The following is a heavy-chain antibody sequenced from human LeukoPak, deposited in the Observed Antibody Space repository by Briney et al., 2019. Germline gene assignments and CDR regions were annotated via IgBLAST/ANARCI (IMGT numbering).Heavy chain of an antibody. CDR2: ISSSSSYI. Sequence: PGGSLRLSCAASGFTFSSYGMHWVRQAPGKGLEWVSSISSSSSYIYYADSVKGRFTISRDNAKNSLYLQMNSLRAEDTAVYYCARDWSGYGSGSYYNPISMDVWGKGTTVTVSS. CDR1: GFTFSSYG. D-gene: IGHD3-10*01. CDR3: ARDWSGYGSGSYYNPISMDV. J-gene: IGHJ6*04. V-gene: IGHV3-21*04.